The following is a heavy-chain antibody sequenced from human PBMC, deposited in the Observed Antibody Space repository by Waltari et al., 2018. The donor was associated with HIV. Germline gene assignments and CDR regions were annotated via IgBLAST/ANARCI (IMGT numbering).Heavy chain of an antibody. Sequence: QVQLVQSGAEVKKPGSSVKVPCMASGGTFSSYAFNWVRQAPGQGLEWMGGIIPIFDTTNYAQKFQGRVRITADESTGTAYMELSSLRSEDTAVYYCARASGDYSFYYAMDVWGQGTTVTVSS. CDR1: GGTFSSYA. V-gene: IGHV1-69*01. J-gene: IGHJ6*02. D-gene: IGHD2-8*02. CDR2: IIPIFDTT. CDR3: ARASGDYSFYYAMDV.